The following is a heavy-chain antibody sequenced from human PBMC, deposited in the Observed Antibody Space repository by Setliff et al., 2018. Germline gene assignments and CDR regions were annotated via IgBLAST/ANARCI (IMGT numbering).Heavy chain of an antibody. V-gene: IGHV1-18*01. CDR1: GYTFLSYG. D-gene: IGHD3-16*01. Sequence: ASVKVSCKAVGYTFLSYGLSWVRQAPGQGLEWMGWISAYTGKTDYAQNFQGRVTMTTDTSTNTAYLELRSLSYDDTAVYFCARSWAGYSYFYMDVWGKGTTVTV. CDR2: ISAYTGKT. CDR3: ARSWAGYSYFYMDV. J-gene: IGHJ6*03.